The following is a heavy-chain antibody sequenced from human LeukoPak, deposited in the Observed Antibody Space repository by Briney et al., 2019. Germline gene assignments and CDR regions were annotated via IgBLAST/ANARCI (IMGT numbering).Heavy chain of an antibody. V-gene: IGHV1-8*01. D-gene: IGHD3-3*01. CDR1: GYPFTSYN. CDR3: ARGLPKAVFGVVIED. Sequence: GASVKVSCKASGYPFTSYNVNWVRQATGQGLEWMGWMNTNNGNTGYSQNFQGRVTMTRDTSISTAYMELSSLMSEDTAVYYCARGLPKAVFGVVIEDWGQGTLVTVSS. CDR2: MNTNNGNT. J-gene: IGHJ1*01.